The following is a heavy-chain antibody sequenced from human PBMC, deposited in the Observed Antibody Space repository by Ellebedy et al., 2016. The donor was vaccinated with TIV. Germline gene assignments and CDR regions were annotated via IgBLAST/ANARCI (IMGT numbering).Heavy chain of an antibody. J-gene: IGHJ4*02. CDR3: ARDNWNGLASDY. Sequence: GESLKISCEVYGFTYDIYWMSWVRQAPGKGLECVSNIENDGTDKYYVDSVKGRFTISRDNSRNSLYLQMTSLRPEDTAVYYCARDNWNGLASDYWGQGTLVTVSS. CDR1: GFTYDIYW. V-gene: IGHV3-7*04. CDR2: IENDGTDK. D-gene: IGHD1-20*01.